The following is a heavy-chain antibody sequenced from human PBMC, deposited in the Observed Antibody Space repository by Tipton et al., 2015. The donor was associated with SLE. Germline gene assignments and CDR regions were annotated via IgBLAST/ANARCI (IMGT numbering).Heavy chain of an antibody. CDR1: GYTFTSYG. CDR3: ARGEAYSNYEDY. J-gene: IGHJ4*02. CDR2: ISAYNGKT. Sequence: QLVQSGPEVKKPGASVKVSCKASGYTFTSYGINWVRQAPGQGLEWMGWISAYNGKTHYTENLQDRVTMTTDTFTSTAYVELRSLRSDDTAVYYCARGEAYSNYEDYWGQGTLVTVSS. D-gene: IGHD4-11*01. V-gene: IGHV1-18*01.